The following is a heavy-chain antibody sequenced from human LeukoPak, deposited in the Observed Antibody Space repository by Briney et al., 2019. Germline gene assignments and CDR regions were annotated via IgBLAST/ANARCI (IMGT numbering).Heavy chain of an antibody. V-gene: IGHV4-4*02. J-gene: IGHJ6*02. CDR1: GGSISSSNW. CDR3: ARQAYYYDSSGVLYYYYGMDV. Sequence: SGTLSLTCAVSGGSISSSNWWSWVRQPPGKGLEWIGEIYHSGSTNYNPSLKSRVTISVDTSKNQFSLKLSSVTAADTAVYYCARQAYYYDSSGVLYYYYGMDVWGQGTTVTVSS. D-gene: IGHD3-22*01. CDR2: IYHSGST.